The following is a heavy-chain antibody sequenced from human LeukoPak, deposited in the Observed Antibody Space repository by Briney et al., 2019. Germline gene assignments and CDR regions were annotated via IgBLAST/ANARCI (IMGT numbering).Heavy chain of an antibody. J-gene: IGHJ5*02. CDR2: VYYGGTT. D-gene: IGHD3-22*01. CDR3: ARHLTYYFESTGYYPGWFDP. V-gene: IGHV4-39*01. CDR1: GGSVSSDIYY. Sequence: SETLSLTCTVSGGSVSSDIYYWAWIRQAPGKGLEWFGSVYYGGTTYYNPSLKSRVTMSVDTSKSQFSLKLSSVTAADTAVYYCARHLTYYFESTGYYPGWFDPWGQGTLVTVSS.